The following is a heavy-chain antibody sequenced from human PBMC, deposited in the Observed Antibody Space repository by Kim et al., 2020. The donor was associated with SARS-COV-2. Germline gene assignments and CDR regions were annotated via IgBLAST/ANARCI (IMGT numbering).Heavy chain of an antibody. CDR1: GYTFTSYG. CDR2: ISAYNGNT. V-gene: IGHV1-18*01. D-gene: IGHD3-22*01. Sequence: ASVKVSCKASGYTFTSYGISWVRQAPGQGLEWMGWISAYNGNTNYAQKLQGRVTMTTDTSTSTAYMELRSLRSDDTAVYYCARDLSDYYYDSSGYPQRDYWGQGTLVTVSS. J-gene: IGHJ4*02. CDR3: ARDLSDYYYDSSGYPQRDY.